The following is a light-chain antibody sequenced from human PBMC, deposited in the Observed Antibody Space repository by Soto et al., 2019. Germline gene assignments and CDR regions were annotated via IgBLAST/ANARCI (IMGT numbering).Light chain of an antibody. J-gene: IGLJ3*02. CDR2: EDN. Sequence: NFMLTQPHSVSESPGKTVTISCTRSSGSIASNYVQWYQQRPGSAPTTVIYEDNQRPSGVPDRFSGSIDSSSNSASLPISGLKTEDEADYCCQSYDSSNQVFGGGTQLTV. CDR3: QSYDSSNQV. CDR1: SGSIASNY. V-gene: IGLV6-57*03.